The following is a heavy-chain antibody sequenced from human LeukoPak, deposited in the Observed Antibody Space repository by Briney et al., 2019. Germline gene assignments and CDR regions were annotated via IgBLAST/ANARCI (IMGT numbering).Heavy chain of an antibody. V-gene: IGHV1-69*02. Sequence: SVKVSCKASGGTFSSYTISWVRQAPGQGLEWMGRIIPILGIANYAQKSQGRVTITADKSTSTAYMGLSSLRSEDTAVYYCARVGCSGGSCYHDYWGQGTLVTVSS. CDR3: ARVGCSGGSCYHDY. J-gene: IGHJ4*02. D-gene: IGHD2-15*01. CDR1: GGTFSSYT. CDR2: IIPILGIA.